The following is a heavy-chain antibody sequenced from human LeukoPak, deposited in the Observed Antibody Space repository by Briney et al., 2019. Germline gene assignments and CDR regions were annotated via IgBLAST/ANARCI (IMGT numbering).Heavy chain of an antibody. Sequence: ASVKVSCKASGYTFTGYYMHWVRQAPGQGLEWMGWVNPNSGGTNYAQKFQGRVTMTRDTSISTAYMELSRLRSDDTAVYYCARDRTVTKSAYYYYYYMDVWGKGTTVTISS. CDR2: VNPNSGGT. V-gene: IGHV1-2*02. D-gene: IGHD4-17*01. J-gene: IGHJ6*03. CDR1: GYTFTGYY. CDR3: ARDRTVTKSAYYYYYYMDV.